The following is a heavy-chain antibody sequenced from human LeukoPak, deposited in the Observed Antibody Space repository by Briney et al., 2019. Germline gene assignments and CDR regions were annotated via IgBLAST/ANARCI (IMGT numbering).Heavy chain of an antibody. V-gene: IGHV3-73*01. Sequence: PGGSLRLSCAASGFTFSGSAMHWVRQASGKGLEWVGRIRSKANSYATAYAASVKGRFTISRDDSKNTAYLQMNSLKTEDTAVYYCTRHVEWLVRSDAFDIWGQGTMVTVSS. CDR1: GFTFSGSA. CDR3: TRHVEWLVRSDAFDI. J-gene: IGHJ3*02. CDR2: IRSKANSYAT. D-gene: IGHD6-19*01.